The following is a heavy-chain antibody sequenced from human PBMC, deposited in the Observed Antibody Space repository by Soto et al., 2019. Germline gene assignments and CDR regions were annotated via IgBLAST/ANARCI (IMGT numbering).Heavy chain of an antibody. CDR3: ARGRYNWNKGTFDP. J-gene: IGHJ5*02. D-gene: IGHD1-20*01. V-gene: IGHV4-34*01. Sequence: SETLSLTCAVYGGSFSGYYWSWIRQPPGKGLEWVGEINHSGSTNYNPSLKSRVTISVDTSKNQFSLKLSSVTAADTAVYYCARGRYNWNKGTFDPWGQGTLVTVSS. CDR1: GGSFSGYY. CDR2: INHSGST.